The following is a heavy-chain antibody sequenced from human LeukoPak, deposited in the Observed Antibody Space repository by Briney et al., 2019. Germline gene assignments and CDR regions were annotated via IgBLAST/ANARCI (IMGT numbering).Heavy chain of an antibody. CDR2: INPNSGGT. CDR1: GYTFTGYY. Sequence: ASVKVSCKASGYTFTGYYMHWVRQAPGQGLEWMGWINPNSGGTNYAQKFQGRVTMTRDTSISTAYMELSRLRSDDTAVYYCARDRGIRYCSGANDYWGQGTLVTVSS. CDR3: ARDRGIRYCSGANDY. J-gene: IGHJ4*02. V-gene: IGHV1-2*02. D-gene: IGHD2-15*01.